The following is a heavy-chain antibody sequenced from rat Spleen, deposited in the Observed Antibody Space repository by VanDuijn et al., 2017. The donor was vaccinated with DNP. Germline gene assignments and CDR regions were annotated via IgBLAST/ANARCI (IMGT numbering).Heavy chain of an antibody. J-gene: IGHJ3*01. CDR1: GITFSNHF. CDR3: ASKVFPYYSGSNWFTY. V-gene: IGHV5-25*01. Sequence: EVQLVESGGGLVQPGRSLKLPCVTSGITFSNHFMAWVRQAPTKGLEWVASISPTDGATYYPDSVKGRFTISRDNAKSTHYLQINSLRSEDTATYYCASKVFPYYSGSNWFTYWGQGTLVTVSS. CDR2: ISPTDGAT. D-gene: IGHD1-1*01.